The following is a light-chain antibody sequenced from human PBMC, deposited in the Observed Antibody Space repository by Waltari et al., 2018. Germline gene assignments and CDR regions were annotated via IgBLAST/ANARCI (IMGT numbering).Light chain of an antibody. J-gene: IGLJ2*01. CDR1: SSDIGYYNA. CDR3: SSYAGSNTFL. Sequence: QAAATPPPSVSGSPGQSVTISCTGTSSDIGYYNAVSWYQQHPGKAPKLMIYEVSKRPSGVSDRFSGSKSGNTASLTISGLQAEDEADYYCSSYAGSNTFLFGGGTRLTVL. CDR2: EVS. V-gene: IGLV2-11*01.